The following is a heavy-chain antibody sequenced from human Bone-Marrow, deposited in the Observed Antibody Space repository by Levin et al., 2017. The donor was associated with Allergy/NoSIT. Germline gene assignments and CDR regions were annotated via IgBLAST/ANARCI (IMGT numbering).Heavy chain of an antibody. CDR2: IYYSGST. D-gene: IGHD3-3*01. CDR1: GGSISSGGYY. J-gene: IGHJ6*02. CDR3: ARVLWRLRTFDGMDV. V-gene: IGHV4-31*03. Sequence: SETLSLTCTVSGGSISSGGYYWSWIRQHPGKGLEWIGYIYYSGSTYYNPSLKSRVTISVDTSKNQFSLKLSSVTAADTAVYYCARVLWRLRTFDGMDVWGQGTTVTVSS.